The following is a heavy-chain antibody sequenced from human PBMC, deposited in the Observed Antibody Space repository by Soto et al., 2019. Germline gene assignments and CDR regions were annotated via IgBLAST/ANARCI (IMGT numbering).Heavy chain of an antibody. Sequence: GGSLRLSCAASGFTFSDYYMSWIRQAPGKGLEWVSYISSSGSIVDYADSVKGRFTMSRDNAKNVLYLQMDSLRAEDTAVYYCARDRTYYLSYFDYWGQGALVTVSS. D-gene: IGHD3-22*01. J-gene: IGHJ4*02. CDR3: ARDRTYYLSYFDY. CDR1: GFTFSDYY. V-gene: IGHV3-11*01. CDR2: ISSSGSIV.